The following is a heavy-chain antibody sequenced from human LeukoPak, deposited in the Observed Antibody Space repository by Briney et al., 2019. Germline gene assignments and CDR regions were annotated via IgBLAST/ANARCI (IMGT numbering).Heavy chain of an antibody. CDR3: ARWNRGYCSGGSCYPFGFDP. J-gene: IGHJ5*02. V-gene: IGHV5-51*01. CDR2: IYPGDSDN. CDR1: GYXFTSYW. D-gene: IGHD2-15*01. Sequence: GESLKISCNGSGYXFTSYWIGWVRQMPGKGLEWMGIIYPGDSDNRYSPSFQGQVTISADKSISTAYLQWSSLKASDTAMYYCARWNRGYCSGGSCYPFGFDPWGQGTLVTVSS.